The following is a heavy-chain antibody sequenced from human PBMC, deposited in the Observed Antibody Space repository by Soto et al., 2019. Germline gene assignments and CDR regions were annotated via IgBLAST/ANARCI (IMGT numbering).Heavy chain of an antibody. J-gene: IGHJ4*02. D-gene: IGHD3-10*01. Sequence: SETLSLTCTVSGGSISSSSYYWGWIRQPPGKGLEWIGSIYYSGSTYYNPSLKSRVTISVDTSKNQFSLKLSSVTAADTAVYYCAWSGVSETFYYGSGSYEDYWGQGTLVTVSS. V-gene: IGHV4-39*01. CDR3: AWSGVSETFYYGSGSYEDY. CDR2: IYYSGST. CDR1: GGSISSSSYY.